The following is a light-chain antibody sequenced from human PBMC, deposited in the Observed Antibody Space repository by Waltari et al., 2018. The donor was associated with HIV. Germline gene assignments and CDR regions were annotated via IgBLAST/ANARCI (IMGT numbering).Light chain of an antibody. CDR1: RPDVGVYHY. Sequence: QSALTQPASVSGSPGQSIPISCAAGRPDVGVYHYVSWYQQYPGKVPKVVIYDVTERPSGVSNRFSGSKSGDTASLTISGLQAEDEADYYCCSFAGTNTWVFGGGTRLTV. V-gene: IGLV2-23*02. J-gene: IGLJ3*02. CDR2: DVT. CDR3: CSFAGTNTWV.